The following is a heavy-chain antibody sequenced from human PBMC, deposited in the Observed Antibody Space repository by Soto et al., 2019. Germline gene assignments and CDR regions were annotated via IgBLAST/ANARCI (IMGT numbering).Heavy chain of an antibody. CDR1: GGTFSSYA. V-gene: IGHV1-69*01. CDR2: IIPIFGTA. CDR3: ARDERPDGMDV. J-gene: IGHJ6*02. Sequence: QFQLVQSGAEVKKPGASVKVSCKAYGGTFSSYAISWVRQAPGPGLEWMGGIIPIFGTANYAQKFKGRGTITADESTSTAYMELSSMRSEDTAVYYCARDERPDGMDVWCHGTTVTVSS.